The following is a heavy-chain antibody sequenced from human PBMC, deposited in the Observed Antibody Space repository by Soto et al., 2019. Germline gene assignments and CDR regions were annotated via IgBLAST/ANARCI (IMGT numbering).Heavy chain of an antibody. Sequence: PGGSLRLSCAASGFTFSSYSMNWVRQAPGKGLEWVSSISSSSSYIYYADSVKGRFTISRDNAKNSLYLQMNSLRAEDTAVYYCARDLVVTAARSDPWGQGTLVTVSS. CDR3: ARDLVVTAARSDP. J-gene: IGHJ5*02. CDR1: GFTFSSYS. V-gene: IGHV3-21*01. D-gene: IGHD2-2*01. CDR2: ISSSSSYI.